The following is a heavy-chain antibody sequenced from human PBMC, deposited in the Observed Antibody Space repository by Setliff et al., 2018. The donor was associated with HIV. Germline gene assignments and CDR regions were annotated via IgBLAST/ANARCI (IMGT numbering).Heavy chain of an antibody. D-gene: IGHD6-13*01. CDR2: IYNSGNP. CDR3: ARSIAGTGFNYYYFMDV. CDR1: GGSLTFGAYY. Sequence: PSETLSLTCTVSGGSLTFGAYYWSWIRQHPGKGLEWIGYIYNSGNPYYHPSLGSRGTISVDMSKNQFSLNLSSVTAADTAVYYCARSIAGTGFNYYYFMDVWGKGTTVTVSS. V-gene: IGHV4-31*03. J-gene: IGHJ6*03.